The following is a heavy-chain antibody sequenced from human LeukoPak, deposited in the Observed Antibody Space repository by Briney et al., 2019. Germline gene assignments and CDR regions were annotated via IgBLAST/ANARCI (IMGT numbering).Heavy chain of an antibody. CDR3: AGVTAVADLGWFDP. D-gene: IGHD6-19*01. Sequence: KASETLSLTCTVSGGSISSYYWSWIRQPPGKGLEWIGYIYYSGTTNYNPSLQSRVTISVDTPKNQFSLNLTSVTAADTAVYYCAGVTAVADLGWFDPGGQGTLVTVSS. CDR2: IYYSGTT. CDR1: GGSISSYY. J-gene: IGHJ5*02. V-gene: IGHV4-59*08.